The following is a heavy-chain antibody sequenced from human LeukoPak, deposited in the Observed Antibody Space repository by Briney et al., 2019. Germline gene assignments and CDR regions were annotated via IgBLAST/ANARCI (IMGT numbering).Heavy chain of an antibody. CDR3: ARHAPGRWLQLYNWLDP. CDR1: GYSISSGDY. CDR2: IYHSGST. Sequence: AETLSLTCAVSGYSISSGDYWGWIRQPPGKGLEWIGSIYHSGSTYYNPSLKSRVTISVDTSKNKFSLKLSSLTAADTAVYYCARHAPGRWLQLYNWLDPWGQGTLVTVSS. D-gene: IGHD5-24*01. J-gene: IGHJ5*02. V-gene: IGHV4-38-2*01.